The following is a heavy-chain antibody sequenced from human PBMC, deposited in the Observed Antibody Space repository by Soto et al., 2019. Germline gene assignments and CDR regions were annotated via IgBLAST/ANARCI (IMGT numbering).Heavy chain of an antibody. V-gene: IGHV1-18*01. Sequence: QVQLVQSGAEVKKPGASVKVSCKASGYTFTSYGISWVRQAPGQGLERMGWISAYNGNRNNAQKVQGRVTMTTDTSTRTAYMELRSLRSDDTAVYYCARDRVVRGVGNDAFDIWGQGTMVTVSS. CDR1: GYTFTSYG. CDR3: ARDRVVRGVGNDAFDI. J-gene: IGHJ3*02. CDR2: ISAYNGNR. D-gene: IGHD3-10*01.